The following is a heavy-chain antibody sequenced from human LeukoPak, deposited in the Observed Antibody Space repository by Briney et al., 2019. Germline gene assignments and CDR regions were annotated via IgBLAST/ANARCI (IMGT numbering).Heavy chain of an antibody. CDR1: GGSISSYY. Sequence: SETLSLTCTVSGGSISSYYWSWIRQPPGKGLEWIGYTYYSGSTNYNPSLKSRVTISVDTSKNQFSLKLSSVTAADTAVYYCARVSFGGVIESAFDIWGQGTMVTVSS. CDR3: ARVSFGGVIESAFDI. D-gene: IGHD3-16*02. V-gene: IGHV4-59*12. J-gene: IGHJ3*02. CDR2: TYYSGST.